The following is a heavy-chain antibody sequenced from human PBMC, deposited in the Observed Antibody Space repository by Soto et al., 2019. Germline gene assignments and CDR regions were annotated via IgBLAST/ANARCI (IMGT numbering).Heavy chain of an antibody. Sequence: PSETLSLTRAVSGVSISSGGYSLRWIRRPPGKGLEWIGYIYHSGSTYYNPSLKSRVTISVDRSKNQFSLKLSSVTAADTAVYYCARAMTTVTTLDYWGHGTLVTVSS. J-gene: IGHJ4*01. CDR3: ARAMTTVTTLDY. V-gene: IGHV4-30-2*01. CDR2: IYHSGST. D-gene: IGHD4-17*01. CDR1: GVSISSGGYS.